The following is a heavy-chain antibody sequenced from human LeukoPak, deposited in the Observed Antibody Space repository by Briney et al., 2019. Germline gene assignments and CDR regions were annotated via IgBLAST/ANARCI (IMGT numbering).Heavy chain of an antibody. Sequence: GGSLRLSCAASGFTSSDYTMNWVRQSPGKGLEWVSGISVSDDSTYYVDSVKGRFTISRDKSNNMLYLQMNSLRVEDTAVYFCARDRYCVSTSCPYDCWGQGTPVTVSS. D-gene: IGHD2-2*01. V-gene: IGHV3-23*01. CDR1: GFTSSDYT. J-gene: IGHJ4*02. CDR2: ISVSDDST. CDR3: ARDRYCVSTSCPYDC.